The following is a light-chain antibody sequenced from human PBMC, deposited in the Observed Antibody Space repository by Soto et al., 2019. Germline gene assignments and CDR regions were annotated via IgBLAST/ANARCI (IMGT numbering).Light chain of an antibody. Sequence: AIQMTQSPSSLSASVGARVTISCRASQAIRNDLGWYQQKPGKAPNLLIYGASSLESGVPSRFSGSGSGTDFTLTISSLQPEDFATYYCLQDNNYPWTFRQGTKVEI. CDR3: LQDNNYPWT. CDR1: QAIRND. J-gene: IGKJ1*01. V-gene: IGKV1-6*01. CDR2: GAS.